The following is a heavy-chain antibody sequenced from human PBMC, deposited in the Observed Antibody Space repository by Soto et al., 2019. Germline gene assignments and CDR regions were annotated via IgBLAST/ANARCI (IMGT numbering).Heavy chain of an antibody. Sequence: PGGSLRLSCAASGFTFSNAWMSWVRQAPGKGLEWVGRIKSKTDGGTTDYAAPVKGRFTISRDDSKNTLYLQMNSLKTEDTAVYYCTTDSPYSSSHKSPLYYYYYYGMDVWGQGTTVTVSS. CDR1: GFTFSNAW. CDR3: TTDSPYSSSHKSPLYYYYYYGMDV. V-gene: IGHV3-15*01. D-gene: IGHD6-13*01. J-gene: IGHJ6*02. CDR2: IKSKTDGGTT.